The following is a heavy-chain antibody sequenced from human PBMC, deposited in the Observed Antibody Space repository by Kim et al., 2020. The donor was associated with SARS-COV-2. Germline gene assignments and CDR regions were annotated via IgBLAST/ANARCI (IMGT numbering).Heavy chain of an antibody. J-gene: IGHJ4*02. CDR1: GFTFDDYA. CDR3: AKDIKARYSYGHWGDFFDY. Sequence: GGSLRLSCAASGFTFDDYAMHWVRQAPGKGLEWVSGISGDSGSICYADSVKGRFTISRDNAKNSLYLQMNSLRAEDTALYYCAKDIKARYSYGHWGDFFDYWGQGTLVTVSS. D-gene: IGHD5-18*01. V-gene: IGHV3-9*01. CDR2: ISGDSGSI.